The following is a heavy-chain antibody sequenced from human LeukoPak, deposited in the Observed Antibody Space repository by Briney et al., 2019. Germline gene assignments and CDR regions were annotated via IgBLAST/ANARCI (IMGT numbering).Heavy chain of an antibody. J-gene: IGHJ3*02. CDR3: ASAPSPYSGSYYKYAFDI. Sequence: RGESLKISCKGSGYSFPSYWIGWVRQMPGKGLEWMGIIYPGDSDTRYSPSFQGQVTISADKSISTAYLQWSSLKASDTAMYYCASAPSPYSGSYYKYAFDIWGQGTMVTVSS. V-gene: IGHV5-51*01. D-gene: IGHD1-26*01. CDR2: IYPGDSDT. CDR1: GYSFPSYW.